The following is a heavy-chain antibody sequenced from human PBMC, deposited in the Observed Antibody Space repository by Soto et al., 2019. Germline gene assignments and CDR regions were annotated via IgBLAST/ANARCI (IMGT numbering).Heavy chain of an antibody. CDR2: IWYDGSNK. D-gene: IGHD3-22*01. J-gene: IGHJ3*02. CDR1: GFTFSSYG. CDR3: ARDPFFPSGSTPFDI. Sequence: QVQLVESGGGVVQPGRALRLSCAASGFTFSSYGMHWVRQAPGKGLELVAVIWYDGSNKYYADSVKGRFTISRDNSKNSLYLQMNSLSSEDTAVYYCARDPFFPSGSTPFDIWGQRTMVTVSS. V-gene: IGHV3-33*01.